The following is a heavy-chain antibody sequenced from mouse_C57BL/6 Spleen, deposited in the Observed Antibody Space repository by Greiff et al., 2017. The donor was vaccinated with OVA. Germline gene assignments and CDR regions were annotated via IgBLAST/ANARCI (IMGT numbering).Heavy chain of an antibody. D-gene: IGHD2-3*01. J-gene: IGHJ1*03. CDR1: GYTFTSYG. V-gene: IGHV1-81*01. CDR2: IYPRSGNT. CDR3: ARGEDGYYDV. Sequence: QVHVKQSGAELARPGASVKLSCKASGYTFTSYGISWVKQRTGQGLEWIGEIYPRSGNTYYNEKFKGKATLTADKSSSTAYMELRSLTSEDSAVYFCARGEDGYYDVWGTGTTVTVSS.